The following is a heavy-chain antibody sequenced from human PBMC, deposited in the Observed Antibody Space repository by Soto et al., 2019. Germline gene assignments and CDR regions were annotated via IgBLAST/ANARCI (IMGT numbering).Heavy chain of an antibody. Sequence: TLSLPCTVSGGSISSGCYYWSWIRQHPGKGLEWIGYIYYSGSTYYNPSLKSRVTISLETSKNEFSLKLSSVTAAETAVYYCASSVISSGWYPNWFDPWGQGTLGTVSS. CDR3: ASSVISSGWYPNWFDP. J-gene: IGHJ5*02. CDR2: IYYSGST. V-gene: IGHV4-31*03. CDR1: GGSISSGCYY. D-gene: IGHD6-19*01.